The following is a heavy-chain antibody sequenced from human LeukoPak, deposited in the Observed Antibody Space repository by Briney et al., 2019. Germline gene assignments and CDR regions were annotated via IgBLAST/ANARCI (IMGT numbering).Heavy chain of an antibody. CDR2: IYDSGIT. Sequence: SQTLSLTCTVSDGSISSGDYYWSWIRQPPGKGLERSGYIYDSGITSYNPSLKSRVTISVDTSKNQFSLKLTSVTAADTAVYYCAREVTGYSSSWYWFDPWGQGTLVTVSS. CDR3: AREVTGYSSSWYWFDP. J-gene: IGHJ5*02. D-gene: IGHD6-13*01. CDR1: DGSISSGDYY. V-gene: IGHV4-30-4*08.